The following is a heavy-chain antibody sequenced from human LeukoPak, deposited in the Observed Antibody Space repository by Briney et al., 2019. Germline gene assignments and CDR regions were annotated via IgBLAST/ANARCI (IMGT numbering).Heavy chain of an antibody. CDR3: AREPPLGSTILRGVRIYYGMDV. V-gene: IGHV3-48*01. CDR2: ISGSGSTI. CDR1: GFTFSTYS. J-gene: IGHJ6*02. Sequence: GGSLRLSCAASGFTFSTYSMNWVRQAPGKGLEWVSYISGSGSTIYYADSVKGRFTISRDAAKNSLYLQMNTLRAEDTAVCYCAREPPLGSTILRGVRIYYGMDVWGQGTTVTVSS. D-gene: IGHD3-10*01.